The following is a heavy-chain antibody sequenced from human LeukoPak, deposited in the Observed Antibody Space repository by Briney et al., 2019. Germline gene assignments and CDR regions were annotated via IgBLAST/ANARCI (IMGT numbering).Heavy chain of an antibody. Sequence: PWETLSLTCTVSGGSFTSSIYYWGWIRQPPGKGLEWIGSIYYNGSTYYNPSLKSRVTISVDTSKKQSSLKLSSVTAADSAVYYCTREGSGSLFYYGMDVWGQGTTVTVSS. J-gene: IGHJ6*02. CDR2: IYYNGST. V-gene: IGHV4-39*02. CDR1: GGSFTSSIYY. D-gene: IGHD3-10*01. CDR3: TREGSGSLFYYGMDV.